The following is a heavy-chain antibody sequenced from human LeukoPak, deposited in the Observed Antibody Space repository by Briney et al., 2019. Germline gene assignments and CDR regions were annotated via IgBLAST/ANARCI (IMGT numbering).Heavy chain of an antibody. J-gene: IGHJ3*01. Sequence: GGSLGLSCAASGFTFSNYCVSWVRQAPGKGLEWVANIKGDGSEKYYVESVKGRFTITRDNAENSLYLQLNSLRGDDTAVYYCERVLREDGSQFGAFDVGGQGTMVTVSS. V-gene: IGHV3-7*05. CDR3: ERVLREDGSQFGAFDV. D-gene: IGHD5-24*01. CDR1: GFTFSNYC. CDR2: IKGDGSEK.